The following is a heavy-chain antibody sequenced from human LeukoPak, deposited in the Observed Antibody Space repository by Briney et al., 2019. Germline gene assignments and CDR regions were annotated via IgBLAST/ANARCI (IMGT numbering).Heavy chain of an antibody. CDR3: ARGKSITMVRDDAFDI. D-gene: IGHD3-10*01. CDR2: SDYSGST. Sequence: SQTLSFTSTVSGVTINSSDYYWKGTRQRPGRSRGMNGNSDYSGSTYYIPSLKRRVTISVDTSKNQFSLKLSSVTAADTAVYYCARGKSITMVRDDAFDIWGQGTMVTVSS. J-gene: IGHJ3*02. V-gene: IGHV4-31*03. CDR1: GVTINSSDYY.